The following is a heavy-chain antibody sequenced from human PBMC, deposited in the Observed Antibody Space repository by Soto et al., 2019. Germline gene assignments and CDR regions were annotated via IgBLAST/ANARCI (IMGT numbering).Heavy chain of an antibody. CDR2: IIPIFGTA. J-gene: IGHJ4*02. Sequence: QVQLVQSGAEVKKPGSSVKVSCKASGGTFSSYAISWVRQAPGQGLEWMGGIIPIFGTANYAQKFQGRVTITADESTSTAYMELSSLRSEDTAVYYCARYRGLTMVRGGGGLRREIDYWGQGTLVTVSS. V-gene: IGHV1-69*01. CDR3: ARYRGLTMVRGGGGLRREIDY. D-gene: IGHD3-10*01. CDR1: GGTFSSYA.